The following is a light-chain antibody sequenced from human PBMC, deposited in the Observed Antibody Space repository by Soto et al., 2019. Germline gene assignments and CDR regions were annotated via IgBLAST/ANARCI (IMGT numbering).Light chain of an antibody. Sequence: QSALTQPASVSGSPGQSITISCTGTSSDVGSYNLVSWYQQHPGKAPKLMIYEGSKRPSGVSNRFSCSKSGNTASLTISGLQAEDEADYYCCSYAGSSSWVFGGGTQLTV. CDR2: EGS. V-gene: IGLV2-23*01. CDR1: SSDVGSYNL. CDR3: CSYAGSSSWV. J-gene: IGLJ3*02.